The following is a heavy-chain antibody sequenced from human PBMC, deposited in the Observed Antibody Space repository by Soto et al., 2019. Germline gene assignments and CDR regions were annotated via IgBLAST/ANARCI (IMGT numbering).Heavy chain of an antibody. V-gene: IGHV3-66*04. CDR2: IYSGGST. CDR1: GFNVSSNY. Sequence: EVQLVESGGGLVQPGGSLRLSCAASGFNVSSNYMTWVRQAPGKGLEWVSVIYSGGSTYYADSVKGRFTISRDTSKNTLYLQMNSLRVEDTAVYHCAKQLLVPYYFDYWGQGTLVTVSS. D-gene: IGHD2-15*01. CDR3: AKQLLVPYYFDY. J-gene: IGHJ4*02.